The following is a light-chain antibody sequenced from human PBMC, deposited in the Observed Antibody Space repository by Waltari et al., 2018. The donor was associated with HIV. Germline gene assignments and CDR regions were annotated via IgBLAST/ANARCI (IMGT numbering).Light chain of an antibody. Sequence: SYALIQPLSVSAALGQPAVITCGGSDIDTHSVHWYRQRPGQAPEVVIYDDNERPSGFSERFSGSNSGTTATLAISRVEAGDEADYYCQVWISSNDVVFGGGTKLTVL. V-gene: IGLV3-21*01. CDR2: DDN. CDR1: DIDTHS. J-gene: IGLJ2*01. CDR3: QVWISSNDVV.